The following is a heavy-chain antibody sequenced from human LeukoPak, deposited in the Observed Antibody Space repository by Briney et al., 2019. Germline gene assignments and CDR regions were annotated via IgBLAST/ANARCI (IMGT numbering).Heavy chain of an antibody. D-gene: IGHD4-23*01. CDR3: ARGITTVVTLNWFDP. Sequence: PSETLSLTCAVYGGSFSGYYWSWIRQPPGKGLEWIGEINHSGSTNYNPSLKSRVTISVDTSKNQFSLKLSSVTAADPAVYYCARGITTVVTLNWFDPWGQGTLVTVSS. CDR1: GGSFSGYY. V-gene: IGHV4-34*01. CDR2: INHSGST. J-gene: IGHJ5*02.